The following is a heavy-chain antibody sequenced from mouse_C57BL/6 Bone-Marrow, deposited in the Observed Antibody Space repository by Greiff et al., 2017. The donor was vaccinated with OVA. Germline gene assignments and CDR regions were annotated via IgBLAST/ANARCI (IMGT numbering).Heavy chain of an antibody. J-gene: IGHJ1*03. Sequence: EVQLVESGPGLVKPSQSLSLTCSVTGYSITSGYYWNWIRQFPGNKLEWMGYISYDGSNNYNPSLKNRISITRDTSKNQFFLKLNSVTTEDTATYYCANTHYYGSSYYWYFDVWGTGTTVTVSS. CDR1: GYSITSGYY. V-gene: IGHV3-6*01. CDR2: ISYDGSN. CDR3: ANTHYYGSSYYWYFDV. D-gene: IGHD1-1*01.